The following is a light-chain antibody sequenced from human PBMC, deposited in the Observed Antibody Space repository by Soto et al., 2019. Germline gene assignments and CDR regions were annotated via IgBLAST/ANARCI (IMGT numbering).Light chain of an antibody. CDR1: SSDVAGYNH. Sequence: QSVLTQPASVSGSPGQSITISCTGTSSDVAGYNHVSWYQHHPGKAPKLMIYEVTKRPSGVSNRFSGSKSGDTASLTISGLQAEEEADYYCTSHTASTTRIFGTGTKLTVL. CDR2: EVT. J-gene: IGLJ1*01. CDR3: TSHTASTTRI. V-gene: IGLV2-14*01.